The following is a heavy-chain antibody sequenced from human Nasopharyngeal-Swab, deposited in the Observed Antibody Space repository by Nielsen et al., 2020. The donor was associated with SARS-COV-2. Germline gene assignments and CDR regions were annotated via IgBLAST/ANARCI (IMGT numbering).Heavy chain of an antibody. V-gene: IGHV1-69*04. J-gene: IGHJ6*02. D-gene: IGHD1-26*01. CDR3: ARPQVGVTHPQYSYGMDL. Sequence: SVKVSCKGSGDAFNTYAFSWVRQAPGQGLEWMGRIIPRRGAANYAQRFQGRVTISADKSTSTVYMELSGLTSEDSAVYYRARPQVGVTHPQYSYGMDLWGQGTTVTVSS. CDR1: GDAFNTYA. CDR2: IIPRRGAA.